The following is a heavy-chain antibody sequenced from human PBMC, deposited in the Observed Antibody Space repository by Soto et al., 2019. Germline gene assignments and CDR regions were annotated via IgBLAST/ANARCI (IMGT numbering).Heavy chain of an antibody. Sequence: QVQLVESGGGVVQPGRSLRLSCAASGFAFSSYAMHCVRRAPGKGLEWVAVISYDASNKYYGDSVKGRFTISRDNSKKTMYLQMSSLRAEDTAVYYCARPFSSGCYGDVDFWGQGTLVAVSS. CDR2: ISYDASNK. D-gene: IGHD6-19*01. V-gene: IGHV3-30-3*01. J-gene: IGHJ4*02. CDR1: GFAFSSYA. CDR3: ARPFSSGCYGDVDF.